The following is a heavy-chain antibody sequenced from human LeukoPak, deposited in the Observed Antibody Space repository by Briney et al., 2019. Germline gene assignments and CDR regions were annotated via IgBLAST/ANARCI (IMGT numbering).Heavy chain of an antibody. V-gene: IGHV1-18*01. CDR1: GYTFTSYG. D-gene: IGHD3-22*01. CDR2: ISAYNGNT. CDR3: ARVPALHTYYYDSSGNDY. Sequence: ASVKVSCKASGYTFTSYGISWVRQAPGQRLEWMGWISAYNGNTNYEQKLQVRVTMTTDTSTSTAYMELRSLRSDDTAVYYCARVPALHTYYYDSSGNDYWGQGTLVTVSS. J-gene: IGHJ4*02.